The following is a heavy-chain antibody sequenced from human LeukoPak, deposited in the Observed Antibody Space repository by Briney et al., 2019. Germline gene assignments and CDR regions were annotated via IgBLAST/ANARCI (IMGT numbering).Heavy chain of an antibody. J-gene: IGHJ4*02. CDR3: AREEPVGHYYGSGSPVY. CDR2: IYYSGST. D-gene: IGHD3-10*01. Sequence: PSETLSLTCTVSGGSISSYYWSWIRQPPGKGLEWIGYIYYSGSTNYNPSLKSRVTISVDTSKNQFSLKLSSVTAADTAVYYCAREEPVGHYYGSGSPVYWGQGTLVTVSS. V-gene: IGHV4-59*01. CDR1: GGSISSYY.